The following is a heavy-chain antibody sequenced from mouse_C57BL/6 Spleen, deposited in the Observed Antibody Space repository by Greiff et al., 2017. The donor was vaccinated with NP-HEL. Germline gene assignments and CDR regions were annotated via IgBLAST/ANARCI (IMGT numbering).Heavy chain of an antibody. D-gene: IGHD1-1*01. Sequence: QVQLQQSGAELVRPGASVTLSCKASGYTFTDYEMHWVKQTPVHGLEWIGAIDPETGGTAYNQKFKGKAILTADKSSSPASMELRSLTSEDSAVYYCTKERSYYGSSFAYWGQGTLVTVSA. CDR1: GYTFTDYE. CDR2: IDPETGGT. CDR3: TKERSYYGSSFAY. J-gene: IGHJ3*01. V-gene: IGHV1-15*01.